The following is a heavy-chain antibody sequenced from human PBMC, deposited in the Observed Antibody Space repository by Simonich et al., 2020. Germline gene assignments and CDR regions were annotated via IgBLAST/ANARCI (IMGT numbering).Heavy chain of an antibody. CDR3: ARGIVGASGAFDI. CDR2: NSSSSSYI. D-gene: IGHD1-26*01. J-gene: IGHJ3*02. CDR1: GFTFSSYS. V-gene: IGHV3-21*01. Sequence: EVQLVESGGGLVKPGGSLRLSCAASGFTFSSYSMNWVRQAPRKGLEWVSSNSSSSSYIYYADSVKGRFTNSRNNAKNSLYLQMNSLRDEDTAVYYCARGIVGASGAFDIWGQGTMVTVSS.